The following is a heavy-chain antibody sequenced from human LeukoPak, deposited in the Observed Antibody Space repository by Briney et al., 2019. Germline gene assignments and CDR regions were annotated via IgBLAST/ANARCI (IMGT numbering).Heavy chain of an antibody. Sequence: KPSGTLSLTCAVSGGSISSSNWWSWVRQPPGKGLEWIGSIYHSGSTYYNPSLKSRVTISVDTSKNQFSLKLSSVTAADTAVYYCARGSGLLYYFDYWGQGTLVTVSS. CDR3: ARGSGLLYYFDY. CDR1: GGSISSSNW. V-gene: IGHV4-4*02. CDR2: IYHSGST. J-gene: IGHJ4*02. D-gene: IGHD3-10*01.